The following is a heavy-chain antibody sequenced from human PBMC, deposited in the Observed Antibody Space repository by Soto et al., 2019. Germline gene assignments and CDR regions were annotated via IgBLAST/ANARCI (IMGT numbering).Heavy chain of an antibody. CDR3: ASTGFYYAILGDLFGY. J-gene: IGHJ4*02. CDR1: GYTFTTYY. D-gene: IGHD3-9*01. V-gene: IGHV1-46*01. Sequence: ASVKVSCKASGYTFTTYYMDWVRQAPGQGLEWMGIINPNSGTTAYAQKFRGRVTMTRDTSTSTVYMELSSLTSEDTAVYYCASTGFYYAILGDLFGYWGQGTLVTVSS. CDR2: INPNSGTT.